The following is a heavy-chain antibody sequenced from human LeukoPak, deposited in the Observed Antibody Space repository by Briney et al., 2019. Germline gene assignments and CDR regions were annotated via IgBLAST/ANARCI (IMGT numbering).Heavy chain of an antibody. D-gene: IGHD6-13*01. CDR3: AREAAAGNYFDY. CDR1: GYTFTSYY. V-gene: IGHV1-46*01. CDR2: INPSGGST. Sequence: ASVKVSCEASGYTFTSYYMHWVRQAPGQGLEWMGIINPSGGSTSYARKFQGRVTMTRDTSTSTVYMELSSLRSEDTAVYYCAREAAAGNYFDYWGQGTLVTVSS. J-gene: IGHJ4*02.